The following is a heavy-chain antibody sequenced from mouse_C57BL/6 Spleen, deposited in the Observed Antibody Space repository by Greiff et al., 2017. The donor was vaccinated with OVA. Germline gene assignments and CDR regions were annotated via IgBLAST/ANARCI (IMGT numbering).Heavy chain of an antibody. CDR3: ARVTVVAYYFDY. CDR2: IYPGDGDT. V-gene: IGHV1-82*01. J-gene: IGHJ2*01. CDR1: GYAFSSSW. D-gene: IGHD1-1*01. Sequence: VQLQQSGPELVKPGASVKISCKASGYAFSSSWMNWVKQRPGKGLEWIGRIYPGDGDTNYNGKFKGKATLTADKSSSTAYMQLSSLTSGDSAVYFCARVTVVAYYFDYWGQGTTLTVSS.